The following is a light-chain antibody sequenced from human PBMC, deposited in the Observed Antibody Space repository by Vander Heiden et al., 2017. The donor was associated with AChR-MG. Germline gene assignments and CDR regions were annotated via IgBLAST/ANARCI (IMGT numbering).Light chain of an antibody. CDR3: QQYYSTPPT. J-gene: IGKJ1*01. Sequence: DIVMTQSPDSLAVSLGERATINCKSSQRVLYSSNNKNYLSWYQQQPGQPPKLLIYWASTRESGVPHRFSGSGSGTDFTLTISSLQAEDVAVYYCQQYYSTPPTFGQGTKVEIK. CDR1: QRVLYSSNNKNY. V-gene: IGKV4-1*01. CDR2: WAS.